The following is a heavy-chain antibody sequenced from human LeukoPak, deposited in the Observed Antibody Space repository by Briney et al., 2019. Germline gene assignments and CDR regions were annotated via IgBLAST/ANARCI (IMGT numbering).Heavy chain of an antibody. CDR3: ARTSGIFMDY. CDR2: IYTSGST. CDR1: GGSISSGSYY. V-gene: IGHV4-61*02. D-gene: IGHD2-15*01. J-gene: IGHJ4*02. Sequence: PSQTLSLTCTVSGGSISSGSYYWSWIRQPAGKGLEWIGRIYTSGSTNYNPSLKSRVTISVDTSKNQFSLKLSSVTAADTAVYYCARTSGIFMDYWGQGTLVTVSS.